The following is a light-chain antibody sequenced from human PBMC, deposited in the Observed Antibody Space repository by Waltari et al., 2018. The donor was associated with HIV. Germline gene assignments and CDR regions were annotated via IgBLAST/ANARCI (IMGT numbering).Light chain of an antibody. CDR2: EVT. V-gene: IGLV2-23*02. CDR3: CSCPRSGIRYV. Sequence: QSALTQPASVSGSPGPSIPIPCTGTSSNVGSGDLVSWYQQHPGEAPKLIIYEVTKRPSGVSNRFSGSKSGNTASLTISGLQAEDEADYYCCSCPRSGIRYVFGTGTKVTVL. CDR1: SSNVGSGDL. J-gene: IGLJ1*01.